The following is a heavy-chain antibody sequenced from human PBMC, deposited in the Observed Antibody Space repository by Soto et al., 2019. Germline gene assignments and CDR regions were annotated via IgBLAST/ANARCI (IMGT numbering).Heavy chain of an antibody. CDR3: ARGWEGYFDY. J-gene: IGHJ4*02. CDR2: INRDGSEK. CDR1: GFTFSSYW. D-gene: IGHD1-26*01. V-gene: IGHV3-7*03. Sequence: LRLSCAVSGFTFSSYWMGWVRQAPGTGLEWVANINRDGSEKHYVDSVEGRFTISRDNAKNSLYLHINSLRVDDTAVYYCARGWEGYFDYWGQGTLVNVSS.